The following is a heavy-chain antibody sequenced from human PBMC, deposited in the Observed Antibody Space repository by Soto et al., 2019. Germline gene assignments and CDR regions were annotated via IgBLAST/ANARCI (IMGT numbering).Heavy chain of an antibody. V-gene: IGHV3-15*01. Sequence: GESLKISCAASGFTFSNAWMSWVRQAPGKGLEWVGRIKSKTDGGTTDYAAPVKGRFTISRDDSKNTLYLQMNSLKTEDTAVYYCTTDKLGGGDYGDVYDAFDIWGQGTMVTVSS. D-gene: IGHD4-17*01. J-gene: IGHJ3*02. CDR2: IKSKTDGGTT. CDR3: TTDKLGGGDYGDVYDAFDI. CDR1: GFTFSNAW.